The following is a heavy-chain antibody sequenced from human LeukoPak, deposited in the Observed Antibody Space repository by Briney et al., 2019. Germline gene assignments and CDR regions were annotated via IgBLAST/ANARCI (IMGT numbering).Heavy chain of an antibody. V-gene: IGHV4-38-2*02. CDR1: GYSISTGYC. D-gene: IGHD3-10*01. CDR2: IYHSGRT. J-gene: IGHJ4*02. Sequence: WETLSLTCTVSGYSISTGYCWGWIRQTPGKGLEWIASIYHSGRTFYNPSLRSRVTISVQTSENQFSLKLRSVTAGDTAVYYCAREDGWGSYSFPYWGQGTLVTVSS. CDR3: AREDGWGSYSFPY.